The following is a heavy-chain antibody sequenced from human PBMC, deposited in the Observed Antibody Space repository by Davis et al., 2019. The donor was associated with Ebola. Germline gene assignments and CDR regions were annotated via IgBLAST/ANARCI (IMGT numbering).Heavy chain of an antibody. CDR2: IYSGGVDT. Sequence: PGGSLRLSCAASGFTFSSYAMSWVRQAPGKGLEWVSAIYSGGVDTYYADSVKGRFTISRDNSKSTLYLQMNSLRAEDTAVYYCAKERHSSSDWGQGTLVTVSS. J-gene: IGHJ4*02. D-gene: IGHD6-6*01. CDR3: AKERHSSSD. CDR1: GFTFSSYA. V-gene: IGHV3-23*01.